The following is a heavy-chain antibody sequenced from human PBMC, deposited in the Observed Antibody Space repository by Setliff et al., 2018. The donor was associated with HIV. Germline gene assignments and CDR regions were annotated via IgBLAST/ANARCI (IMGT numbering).Heavy chain of an antibody. CDR3: ARNIDMHYDFWSAYDY. CDR2: IIPLFGTT. Sequence: SVKVSCKASGDTFSSYAISWVRQAPGQGLEWMGGIIPLFGTTNYAQKFQGRVTITADESTSTAYMELSSLRSDDTAVYYCARNIDMHYDFWSAYDYWGQGALVTVSS. V-gene: IGHV1-69*13. CDR1: GDTFSSYA. D-gene: IGHD3-3*01. J-gene: IGHJ4*02.